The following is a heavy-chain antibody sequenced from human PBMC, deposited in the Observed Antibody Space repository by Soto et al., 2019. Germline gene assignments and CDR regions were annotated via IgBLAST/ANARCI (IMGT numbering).Heavy chain of an antibody. J-gene: IGHJ4*02. CDR1: GFTFSTYG. CDR3: AKSVYNWNDGFFDY. V-gene: IGHV3-30*18. D-gene: IGHD1-1*01. Sequence: PGGSLRLSCAASGFTFSTYGMHWVRQAPGKGLEWVAVISYDGNNKYYADSVKGRFTISGDNSKNTLYLQMSSLRAEDTAVYYCAKSVYNWNDGFFDYWGQGTLVTVSS. CDR2: ISYDGNNK.